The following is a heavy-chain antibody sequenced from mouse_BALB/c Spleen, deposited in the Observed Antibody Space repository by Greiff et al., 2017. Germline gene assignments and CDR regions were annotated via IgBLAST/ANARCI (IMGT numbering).Heavy chain of an antibody. V-gene: IGHV1-9*01. Sequence: VQLQQSGAELMKPGASVKISCKATGYTFSSYWIEWVKQRPGHGLEWIGEILPGSGSTNYNEKFKGKATFTADTSSNTAYMQLSSLTSEDSAVYYCARSRFYDGYYRAWFAYWGQGTLVTVSA. CDR1: GYTFSSYW. CDR3: ARSRFYDGYYRAWFAY. CDR2: ILPGSGST. D-gene: IGHD2-3*01. J-gene: IGHJ3*01.